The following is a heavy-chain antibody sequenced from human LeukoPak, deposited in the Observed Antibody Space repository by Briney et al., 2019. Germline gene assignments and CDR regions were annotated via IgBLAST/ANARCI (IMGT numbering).Heavy chain of an antibody. D-gene: IGHD4-17*01. CDR1: GGSISSGGYY. Sequence: KTSETLSLTCTVSGGSISSGGYYWSWIRQHPGKGLEWIGYIYYSGSTYYNPSLKSRVTISVDTSKNQFSLKLSSVTAADTAVYYCARDPFDYGDYGLHGAFDIWGQGTMVTVSS. CDR2: IYYSGST. J-gene: IGHJ3*02. V-gene: IGHV4-31*03. CDR3: ARDPFDYGDYGLHGAFDI.